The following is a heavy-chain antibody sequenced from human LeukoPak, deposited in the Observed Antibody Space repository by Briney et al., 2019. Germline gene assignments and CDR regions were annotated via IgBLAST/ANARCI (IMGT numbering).Heavy chain of an antibody. J-gene: IGHJ4*02. V-gene: IGHV3-30*02. CDR1: GFTFSSYG. CDR2: IRYDGSNK. Sequence: GGSLRLSCAASGFTFSSYGMHWVRQAPGKGLERVAFIRYDGSNKYYADSVKGRFTISRDNSKNTLYLQTNSLRAEDTAVYYCAKVRYQLLIDYWGQGTLVTVSS. D-gene: IGHD2-2*01. CDR3: AKVRYQLLIDY.